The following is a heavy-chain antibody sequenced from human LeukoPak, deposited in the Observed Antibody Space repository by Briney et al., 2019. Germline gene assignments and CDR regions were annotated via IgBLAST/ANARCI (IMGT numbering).Heavy chain of an antibody. J-gene: IGHJ3*02. CDR2: IIPIFGTA. CDR1: GYTFTSYY. Sequence: GASVKVSCKASGYTFTSYYMHWVRQAPGQGLEWMGGIIPIFGTANYAQKFQGRVTITADKSTSTAYMELSSLRSEDTAVYYCARQRLMVRGVYDAFDIWGQGTMVTVSS. D-gene: IGHD3-10*01. V-gene: IGHV1-69*06. CDR3: ARQRLMVRGVYDAFDI.